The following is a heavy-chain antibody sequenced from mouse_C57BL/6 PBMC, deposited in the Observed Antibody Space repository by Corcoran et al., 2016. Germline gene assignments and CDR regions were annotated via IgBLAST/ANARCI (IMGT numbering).Heavy chain of an antibody. CDR1: GYTFTTYG. CDR2: INTYSRVP. D-gene: IGHD2-3*01. CDR3: ARVYDGYYRAMDY. V-gene: IGHV9-3*01. Sequence: QIQLVQSGPALKKPGETVKISCKASGYTFTTYGMSWVKQAPGKGLKWMGWINTYSRVPTYADDFKGRFAFSLETSASTAYLQINNLKNEDTATYFCARVYDGYYRAMDYWGQGTSVTVSS. J-gene: IGHJ4*01.